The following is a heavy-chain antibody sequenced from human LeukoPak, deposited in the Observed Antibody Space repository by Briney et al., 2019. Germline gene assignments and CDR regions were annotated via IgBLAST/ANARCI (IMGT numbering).Heavy chain of an antibody. CDR1: GFTFDDYG. J-gene: IGHJ4*02. D-gene: IGHD4-23*01. CDR2: IDRNGDST. CDR3: ASAFYGGNPDAGY. Sequence: GGSLRLSCAASGFTFDDYGMSWVRQAPGKGLEWVSGIDRNGDSTGYADSVEGRFTISRDNSKNTLYLQMNSLRAEDTAVYYCASAFYGGNPDAGYWGQGTLVTVSS. V-gene: IGHV3-20*04.